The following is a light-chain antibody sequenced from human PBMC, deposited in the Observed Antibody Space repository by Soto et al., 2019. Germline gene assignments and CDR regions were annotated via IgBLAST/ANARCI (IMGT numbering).Light chain of an antibody. J-gene: IGKJ1*01. CDR2: KAS. V-gene: IGKV1-5*03. Sequence: DIQMTQSPSTLSASVGDRVTITCRASQSISSWLAWYQQKPGKAPKLLSYKASSLESGVPSRFSGSGSGTEFTLTISSLQPDYFATYYCQQYNSYWTFGQGTKVEIK. CDR1: QSISSW. CDR3: QQYNSYWT.